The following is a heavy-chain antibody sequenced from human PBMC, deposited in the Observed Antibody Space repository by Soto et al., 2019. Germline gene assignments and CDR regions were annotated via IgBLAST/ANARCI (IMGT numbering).Heavy chain of an antibody. Sequence: SETLSLTCTVSGGSISSSSYYWGRLRQPPGQGLVWIGSIYYSGSTYYNPSLKSRVTISVDTSKNQFSLKLSSVTAADTAEYYWASGLWFGDVWGQGTTVTVSS. V-gene: IGHV4-39*01. J-gene: IGHJ6*02. CDR1: GGSISSSSYY. D-gene: IGHD3-10*01. CDR3: ASGLWFGDV. CDR2: IYYSGST.